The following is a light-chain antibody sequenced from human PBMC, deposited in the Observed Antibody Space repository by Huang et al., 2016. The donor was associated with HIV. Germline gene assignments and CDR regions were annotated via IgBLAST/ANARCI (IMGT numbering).Light chain of an antibody. CDR2: DAS. Sequence: DRVMTQSPLTLSVSPGERATLSCRASQSVSSNLAWYQQKPGQAPRFLIYDASTRATDVPARFSGSGSEIQFTLTISSLQSEDFAVYYCQQYNNWPRTFGQGTKLEIK. J-gene: IGKJ2*01. V-gene: IGKV3-15*01. CDR3: QQYNNWPRT. CDR1: QSVSSN.